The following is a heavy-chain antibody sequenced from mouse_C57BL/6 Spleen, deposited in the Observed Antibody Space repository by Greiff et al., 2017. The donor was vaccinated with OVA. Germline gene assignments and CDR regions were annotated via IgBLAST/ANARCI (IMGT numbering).Heavy chain of an antibody. D-gene: IGHD2-4*01. CDR2: IYTGDGDP. CDR3: ARRVYEDYDGWFAY. J-gene: IGHJ3*01. Sequence: QVQLQQSGPELVKPGASVTISCKASGYAFSSSWMNWVQQRPGKGLEWIGRIYTGDGDPNYNGTFTGTATLTADKYSSTAYMQLSSLTSEDSAVYVSARRVYEDYDGWFAYWGQGTLVTVSA. V-gene: IGHV1-82*01. CDR1: GYAFSSSW.